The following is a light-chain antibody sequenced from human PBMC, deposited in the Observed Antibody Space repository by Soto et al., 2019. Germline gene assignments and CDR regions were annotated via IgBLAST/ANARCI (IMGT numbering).Light chain of an antibody. CDR1: NIGGKS. Sequence: SYELTQPPSVSVAPGKTARITCGRNNIGGKSVHWYQQKPGQAPVLVIYYNSDRPSGIPERFSGSNSGNTATLTISRVEAGDEADYYCQVWDSISDHPLCVFGGGTKLTVL. CDR2: YNS. V-gene: IGLV3-21*04. J-gene: IGLJ2*01. CDR3: QVWDSISDHPLCV.